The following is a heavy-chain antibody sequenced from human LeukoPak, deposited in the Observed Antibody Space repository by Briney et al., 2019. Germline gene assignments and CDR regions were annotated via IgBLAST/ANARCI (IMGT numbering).Heavy chain of an antibody. J-gene: IGHJ3*02. Sequence: GGSLRLSCAASGFTFDDYTMHWVRQAPGKGLEWVSLISWDGGSTYYADSVKGRFTTSRDNSKNTLYLQMNSLRAEDTAVYYCAGVRWLPSEADAFDIWGQGTMVTVSS. V-gene: IGHV3-43*01. D-gene: IGHD5-24*01. CDR3: AGVRWLPSEADAFDI. CDR1: GFTFDDYT. CDR2: ISWDGGST.